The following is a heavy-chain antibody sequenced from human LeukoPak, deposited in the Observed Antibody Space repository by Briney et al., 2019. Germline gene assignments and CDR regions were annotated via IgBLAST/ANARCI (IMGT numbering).Heavy chain of an antibody. D-gene: IGHD3-16*01. Sequence: PGGSLRLSCAASGFTFSSYEMHWVRQVAGKGLEWVSAVGIVGDTFYSGSVKGRFTISRENAENSLFLQMNRLRAGDTAVYYCAREGRGSSADAFDIWGQGTMVTVSS. J-gene: IGHJ3*02. CDR3: AREGRGSSADAFDI. CDR1: GFTFSSYE. V-gene: IGHV3-13*01. CDR2: VGIVGDT.